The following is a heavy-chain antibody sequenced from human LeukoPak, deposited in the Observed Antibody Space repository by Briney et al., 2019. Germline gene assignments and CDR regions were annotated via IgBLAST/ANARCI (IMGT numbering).Heavy chain of an antibody. CDR2: INHSGST. J-gene: IGHJ3*02. Sequence: PSETLSLTCAVYGGSFSGYYWSWIRQPPGKGLEWIGEINHSGSTNYNPSLKSRVTISVDTSKNQFSLKLSSVTAADTAVYYCARGRQWLALRGAFDIWGQGTMVTVSS. V-gene: IGHV4-34*01. D-gene: IGHD6-19*01. CDR3: ARGRQWLALRGAFDI. CDR1: GGSFSGYY.